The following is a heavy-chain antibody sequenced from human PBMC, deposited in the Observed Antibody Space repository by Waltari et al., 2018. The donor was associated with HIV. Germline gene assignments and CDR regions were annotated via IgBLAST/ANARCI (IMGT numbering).Heavy chain of an antibody. Sequence: QVQLEESGGGVVQSGRSLRLTCVASGFNFSTFGMHWVRQAPGKGLEWLAVISYDGHNKQYADSVKGRFTISRDNSNSTLFLQMSSLRPDDTAVYFCAKDLVTRAFFYFYGMHVWGQGTTVTVSS. V-gene: IGHV3-30*18. CDR1: GFNFSTFG. CDR3: AKDLVTRAFFYFYGMHV. CDR2: ISYDGHNK. J-gene: IGHJ6*02. D-gene: IGHD3-10*01.